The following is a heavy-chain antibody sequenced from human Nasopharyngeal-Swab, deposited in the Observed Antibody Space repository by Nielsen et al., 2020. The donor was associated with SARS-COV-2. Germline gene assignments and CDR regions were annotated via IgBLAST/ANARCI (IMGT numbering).Heavy chain of an antibody. V-gene: IGHV1-46*01. J-gene: IGHJ6*02. CDR2: SKNSGGST. Sequence: WLRQSPGQGLEWMGISKNSGGSTRYAQKDQGRVTMTRDTSTSTVYMELSSLRSEDTAVYYCAREIVGASYYYYGMDVWGQGTTVTVSS. D-gene: IGHD1-26*01. CDR3: AREIVGASYYYYGMDV.